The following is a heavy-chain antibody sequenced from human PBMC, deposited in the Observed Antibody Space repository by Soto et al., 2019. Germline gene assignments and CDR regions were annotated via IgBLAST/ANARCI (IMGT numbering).Heavy chain of an antibody. V-gene: IGHV4-59*01. CDR2: IYYTGST. Sequence: PSETLSLTCTVSGGSISSYNWSWIRQPPGRGLEWIGYIYYTGSTNYNPSLKSRVTISVDTSKNQFSLKLSSVTAADTAVYYCARDGGDWNDISAWFDPWGPGTLVTVSS. D-gene: IGHD1-1*01. CDR1: GGSISSYN. J-gene: IGHJ5*02. CDR3: ARDGGDWNDISAWFDP.